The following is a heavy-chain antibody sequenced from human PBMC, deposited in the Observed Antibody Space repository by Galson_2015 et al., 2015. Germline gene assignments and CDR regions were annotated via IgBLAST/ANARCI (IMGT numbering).Heavy chain of an antibody. J-gene: IGHJ6*03. CDR3: ATAHLSRDYGDYLHFQYCYFMGD. V-gene: IGHV1-46*01. CDR1: GHTFTNYY. D-gene: IGHD4-17*01. CDR2: INPTAGNT. Sequence: SVKVSCKASGHTFTNYYIHWVRRAPGQGLEWMGIINPTAGNTIYAQKFQGRVTMTGDTSTSTVYMELSSLSSEDTAVYYCATAHLSRDYGDYLHFQYCYFMGDWGKGSSFTVSS.